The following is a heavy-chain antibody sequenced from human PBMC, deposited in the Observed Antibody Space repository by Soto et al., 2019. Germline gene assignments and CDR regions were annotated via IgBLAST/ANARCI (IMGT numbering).Heavy chain of an antibody. V-gene: IGHV3-33*01. Sequence: QVELVESGGGVVQPGRSLRLSCAASGFTFSNYGMHWVRQAPGKGLEWVALIWYDESNTYYADSVKGRFTISRDNSKNKLYLRMSSLRAEHTDVDYCSRPRQAGRYSSTWGEDSYYYDAMDVWGKGTTVTVSS. J-gene: IGHJ6*04. CDR2: IWYDESNT. CDR3: SRPRQAGRYSSTWGEDSYYYDAMDV. D-gene: IGHD2-2*01. CDR1: GFTFSNYG.